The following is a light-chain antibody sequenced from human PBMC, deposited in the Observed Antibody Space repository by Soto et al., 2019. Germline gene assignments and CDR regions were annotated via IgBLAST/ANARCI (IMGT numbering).Light chain of an antibody. CDR1: NIGSKS. J-gene: IGLJ2*01. CDR3: QVWDSSSDHVV. V-gene: IGLV3-21*04. Sequence: SYELTQPPSVSVAPGKTARIACGGKNIGSKSVHWYQQKPGQAPVLVIYYDNDRPSGIPERFSGSNSGNTATLTISRVEAGDEADYYCQVWDSSSDHVVFGGGTQLTVL. CDR2: YDN.